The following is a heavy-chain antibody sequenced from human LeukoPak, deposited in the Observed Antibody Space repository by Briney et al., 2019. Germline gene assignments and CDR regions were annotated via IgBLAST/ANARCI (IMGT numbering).Heavy chain of an antibody. V-gene: IGHV4-59*01. J-gene: IGHJ6*03. CDR3: ARGIAAAAAKYYYYYYMDV. CDR1: GGSISSYY. D-gene: IGHD6-13*01. Sequence: KTSETLSLTCTVSGGSISSYYWSWIRQPPGKGLEWIGYIYYSGSTNYNPSLKSRVTISVDTSENQFSLKLSSVTAADTAVYYCARGIAAAAAKYYYYYYMDVWGKGTTVTVSS. CDR2: IYYSGST.